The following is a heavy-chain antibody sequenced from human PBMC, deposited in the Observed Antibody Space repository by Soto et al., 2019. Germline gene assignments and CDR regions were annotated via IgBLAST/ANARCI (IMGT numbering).Heavy chain of an antibody. CDR2: INAGNGNT. Sequence: QVQLVQSGAEVKKPGASVKVSCKASGYTFTSYAMHWVRQAPGQRLEWMGWINAGNGNTKYSQKFQGRVTITRDTSASTAYMELSSLRSEGTAVYYCARGYGGPIGWFDPWGQGTLVTVSP. CDR3: ARGYGGPIGWFDP. CDR1: GYTFTSYA. D-gene: IGHD3-16*01. V-gene: IGHV1-3*01. J-gene: IGHJ5*02.